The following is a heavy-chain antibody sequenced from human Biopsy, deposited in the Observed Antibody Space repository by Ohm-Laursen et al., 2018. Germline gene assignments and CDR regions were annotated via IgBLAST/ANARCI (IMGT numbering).Heavy chain of an antibody. Sequence: SDTLSLTCTVSGDSISSYYWSWIRQPPGKGLQWIGYVYYTGSTDYNPSLKSRVTMSVDTSKNQFSLILSSMTAADTAVYYCAREPRIAAVAYFDPWGQGTLVTVSS. CDR2: VYYTGST. CDR3: AREPRIAAVAYFDP. J-gene: IGHJ5*02. CDR1: GDSISSYY. D-gene: IGHD6-13*01. V-gene: IGHV4-59*12.